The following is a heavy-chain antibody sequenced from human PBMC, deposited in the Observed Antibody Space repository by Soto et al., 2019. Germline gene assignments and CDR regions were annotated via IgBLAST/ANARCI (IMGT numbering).Heavy chain of an antibody. V-gene: IGHV3-23*01. J-gene: IGHJ4*02. Sequence: EVQLLESGGGLVQPGGSLRLSCAASGFTFSSYAMSWVRQAPGKGLEWVSAISGSGGSTYYADSVKGRFTISRDNSKNTLYLQMNSLRAEDTAVYYCAKDQQAGDTAMVNFDYWGQGTLVTVSS. CDR1: GFTFSSYA. CDR3: AKDQQAGDTAMVNFDY. D-gene: IGHD5-18*01. CDR2: ISGSGGST.